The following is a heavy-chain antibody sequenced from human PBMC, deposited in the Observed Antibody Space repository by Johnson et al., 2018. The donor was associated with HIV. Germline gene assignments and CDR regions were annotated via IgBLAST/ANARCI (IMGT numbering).Heavy chain of an antibody. J-gene: IGHJ3*02. D-gene: IGHD7-27*01. CDR1: GFTFSSYW. CDR2: ISSSGSTI. Sequence: EKLVESGGGLVQPGGSLRLSCAASGFTFSSYWMSWVRQAPGKGLEWVSYISSSGSTIYYADSVKGRFTISRDNAKNSLYLQMNSLRAEDTAVYYCASRTGWDAFDIWGQGTMVTVSS. CDR3: ASRTGWDAFDI. V-gene: IGHV3-48*04.